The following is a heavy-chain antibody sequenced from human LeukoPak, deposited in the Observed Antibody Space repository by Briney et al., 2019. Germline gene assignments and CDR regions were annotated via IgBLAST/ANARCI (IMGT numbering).Heavy chain of an antibody. J-gene: IGHJ5*02. CDR3: ATQPGMTAVINWFHP. D-gene: IGHD2-21*02. Sequence: SETLSLTCTVSGGSLSSLKYFWGWIRQPPGKGLEWIGSVYYNGDTYYKKSLKSRVTVSLDTSNNQFSLNLTSVTAADTAIYYCATQPGMTAVINWFHPWGQGMLVTVSS. CDR2: VYYNGDT. V-gene: IGHV4-39*07. CDR1: GGSLSSLKYF.